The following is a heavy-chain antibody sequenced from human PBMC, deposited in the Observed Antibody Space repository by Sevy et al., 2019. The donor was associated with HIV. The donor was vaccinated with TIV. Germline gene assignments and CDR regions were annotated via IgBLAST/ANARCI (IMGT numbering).Heavy chain of an antibody. Sequence: GGSLRLSCAASGFTFSNYNMDWVRQAPGKGLEWVSYITFSSNTTYYADSVKGRFTISRDNAKKSLYLQMNSLRAEDTSGYYCARHQLRVSATGFDYWGQGTLVTVSS. J-gene: IGHJ4*02. CDR1: GFTFSNYN. CDR2: ITFSSNTT. CDR3: ARHQLRVSATGFDY. V-gene: IGHV3-48*01. D-gene: IGHD2-2*01.